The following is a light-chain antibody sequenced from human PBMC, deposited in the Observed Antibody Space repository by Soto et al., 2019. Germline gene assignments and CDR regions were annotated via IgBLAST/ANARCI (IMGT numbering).Light chain of an antibody. Sequence: EIVLTQSPGTLSLSPWERATLSCRASQSVSSSYLAWYQQKPGQAPRLLIYGASSRATGIPDRFSGSGSGTDFTLTISRLELEDFAVYYCRHYGSSPRTFGQGTKVEIK. J-gene: IGKJ1*01. CDR3: RHYGSSPRT. CDR1: QSVSSSY. V-gene: IGKV3-20*01. CDR2: GAS.